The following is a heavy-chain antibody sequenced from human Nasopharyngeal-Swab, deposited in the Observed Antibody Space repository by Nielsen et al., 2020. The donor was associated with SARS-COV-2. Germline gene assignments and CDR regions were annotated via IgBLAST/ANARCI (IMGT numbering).Heavy chain of an antibody. CDR1: GFTFSGYW. Sequence: GESLKISCAASGFTFSGYWMTWVRQAPGKGPEWVANINQDASVKKYVDSVKGRFTISRDDTKNSVYLQMNSLRGEDTAVYYCAKDHSSCWGGDYWGQGTLVAVSS. D-gene: IGHD6-19*01. V-gene: IGHV3-7*01. CDR3: AKDHSSCWGGDY. J-gene: IGHJ4*02. CDR2: INQDASVK.